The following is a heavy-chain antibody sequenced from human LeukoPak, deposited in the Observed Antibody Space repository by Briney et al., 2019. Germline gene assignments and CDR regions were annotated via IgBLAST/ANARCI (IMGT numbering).Heavy chain of an antibody. D-gene: IGHD3-10*01. Sequence: GGSLRLSCAASGFTFTNYAMSWVRQAPGRGLEWVSNISPGGSTNYADSVKGRFTISRDNYKNTMYLQMNSLRAEDTAVYYCAKRSGSGGPFDYWGQGILVTVSS. V-gene: IGHV3-23*01. CDR2: ISPGGST. CDR3: AKRSGSGGPFDY. J-gene: IGHJ4*02. CDR1: GFTFTNYA.